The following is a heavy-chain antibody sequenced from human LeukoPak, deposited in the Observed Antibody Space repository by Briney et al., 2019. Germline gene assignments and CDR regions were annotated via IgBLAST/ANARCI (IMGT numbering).Heavy chain of an antibody. CDR3: ARVLIRYYYDSRGYFYL. J-gene: IGHJ2*01. CDR1: GGSISSYY. D-gene: IGHD3-22*01. Sequence: SETLSLTCTVSGGSISSYYWSWIRQPPGKGLEWIGYIYYSGSTNYNPSLKSRVTISVDTSKNQFSLKLSSVTAADTAVYYCARVLIRYYYDSRGYFYLWGRGTLVTVSS. CDR2: IYYSGST. V-gene: IGHV4-59*01.